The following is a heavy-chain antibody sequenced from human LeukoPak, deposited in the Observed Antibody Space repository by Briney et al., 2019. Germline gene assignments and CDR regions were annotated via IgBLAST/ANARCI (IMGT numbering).Heavy chain of an antibody. D-gene: IGHD6-13*01. CDR1: GFTVSGNV. V-gene: IGHV3-66*02. CDR3: ASHSSSWYYYYYMDV. CDR2: IYSGGST. Sequence: PGGSLRLSCAASGFTVSGNVMSWVRQAPRKGLEWVSVIYSGGSTYYADSVKGRFTISRDNSKNTLYLQMNSLRAEDTAVYYCASHSSSWYYYYYMDVWGKGTTVTVSS. J-gene: IGHJ6*03.